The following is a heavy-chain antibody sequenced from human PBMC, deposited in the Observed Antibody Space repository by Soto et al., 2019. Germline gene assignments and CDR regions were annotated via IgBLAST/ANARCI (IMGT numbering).Heavy chain of an antibody. Sequence: PGESLKISCKGSGYSFPTYWIGWVRQMPGKGLEWMGIIYPGDSDTRNSPSFQGQVTFSADKSISTAYLQWSSLKASDTAMYYCARQPGSVYFDYWGQGTLVTVSS. D-gene: IGHD3-10*01. V-gene: IGHV5-51*01. J-gene: IGHJ4*02. CDR1: GYSFPTYW. CDR2: IYPGDSDT. CDR3: ARQPGSVYFDY.